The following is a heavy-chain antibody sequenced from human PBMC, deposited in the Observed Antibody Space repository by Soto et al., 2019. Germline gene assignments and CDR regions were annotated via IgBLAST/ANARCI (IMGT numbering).Heavy chain of an antibody. V-gene: IGHV1-18*01. J-gene: IGHJ4*02. D-gene: IGHD2-2*01. CDR3: ARVSFVVPPPPTPDD. CDR1: GYTFSRYV. CDR2: VSAYNGNR. Sequence: QVQLVQSGSEVKTPGASVKVSCKASGYTFSRYVITWVRQAPGQGLEWLGWVSAYNGNREYAQKFQGRVTMTTDTSTRTAYMVLRSLSSDDTAIYYCARVSFVVPPPPTPDDWGQGTLVTVSS.